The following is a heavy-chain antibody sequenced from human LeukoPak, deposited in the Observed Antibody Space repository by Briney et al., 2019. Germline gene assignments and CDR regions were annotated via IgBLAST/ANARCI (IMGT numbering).Heavy chain of an antibody. Sequence: GRSLRLSCAASGFTFSSYAMHWVRQAPGKGLEWVAVISYDGSNKYYADSVKGRFTISRDNSKNTLYLQMNSLRAEDTAVYYCARDYRYCSGGSCYFDAFDIWGQGTMVTVSS. CDR2: ISYDGSNK. CDR3: ARDYRYCSGGSCYFDAFDI. CDR1: GFTFSSYA. J-gene: IGHJ3*02. D-gene: IGHD2-15*01. V-gene: IGHV3-30-3*01.